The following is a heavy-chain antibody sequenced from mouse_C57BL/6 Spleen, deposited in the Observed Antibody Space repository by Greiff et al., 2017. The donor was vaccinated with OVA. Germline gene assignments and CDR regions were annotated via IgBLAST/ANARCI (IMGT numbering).Heavy chain of an antibody. CDR2: ISDGGSYT. Sequence: EVKLVESGGGLVKPGGSLKLSCAASGFTFSSYAMSWVRQTPEKRLEWVATISDGGSYTYYPDNVKGRFTISRDNAKNNLYLQMSHLKSEDTAMYYCARGGYYYAMDHWGKGTSVTVSS. V-gene: IGHV5-4*03. CDR3: ARGGYYYAMDH. CDR1: GFTFSSYA. J-gene: IGHJ4*01.